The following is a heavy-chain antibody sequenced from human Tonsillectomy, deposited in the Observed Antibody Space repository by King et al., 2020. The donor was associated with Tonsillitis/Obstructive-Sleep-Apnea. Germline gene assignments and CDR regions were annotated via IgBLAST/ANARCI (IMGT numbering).Heavy chain of an antibody. CDR1: GFNFDDYA. CDR2: ISGNGGST. Sequence: VQLVESGGGVVQPGGSLRLSCAASGFNFDDYAMHWVRQTPGQGLEWVSLISGNGGSTYYAGTVKGRFTISRDNSKNSMFLHMSSLRTEDTALYYCAIEEYTGWKGYYIPNWGGVGALVTV. V-gene: IGHV3-43*02. J-gene: IGHJ1*01. CDR3: AIEEYTGWKGYYIPNW. D-gene: IGHD3-3*01.